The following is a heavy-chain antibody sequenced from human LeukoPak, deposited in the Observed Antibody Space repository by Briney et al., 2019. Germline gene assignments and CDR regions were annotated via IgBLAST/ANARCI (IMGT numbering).Heavy chain of an antibody. J-gene: IGHJ4*02. V-gene: IGHV3-74*01. CDR3: ARGMTPNFDY. CDR1: GFIFSSYW. CDR2: INSDGSTT. D-gene: IGHD2-8*01. Sequence: GGSLRLSCAGSGFIFSSYWMHWPRHAPGERLVWVSRINSDGSTTSYADSVKGRFTISRDNAKNTLFLQMNSLRVEDTAVYYCARGMTPNFDYWGQGTLVTVSS.